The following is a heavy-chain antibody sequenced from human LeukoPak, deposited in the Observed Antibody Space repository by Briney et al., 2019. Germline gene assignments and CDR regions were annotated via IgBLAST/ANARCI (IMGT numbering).Heavy chain of an antibody. J-gene: IGHJ4*02. Sequence: GGSLRLSCSASGFSFSSNAMHWVRQAPGKGLEYVSGISSNGGSTKSADSVQGRFTISRDNSKKTLYLQMSSLRAEDTAVYYCVSTYHFDSSGYYPFDYWGQAPTATVSS. CDR3: VSTYHFDSSGYYPFDY. CDR2: ISSNGGST. CDR1: GFSFSSNA. V-gene: IGHV3-64D*09. D-gene: IGHD3-22*01.